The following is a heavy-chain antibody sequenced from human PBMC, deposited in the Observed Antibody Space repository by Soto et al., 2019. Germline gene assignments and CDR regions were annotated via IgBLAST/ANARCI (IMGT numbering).Heavy chain of an antibody. D-gene: IGHD1-26*01. CDR1: GFTFTSYW. J-gene: IGHJ4*02. CDR3: VRDDIGVGIDY. Sequence: EVQLVESGGGLVQPGGSLRLSCAASGFTFTSYWMHWVRQAPGKGLVWVSHINSDGTDTTYADSVKGRFTISRDNAKNTLYQQLNSLRAEDTAVYYCVRDDIGVGIDYWGLGTLVTVSS. CDR2: INSDGTDT. V-gene: IGHV3-74*01.